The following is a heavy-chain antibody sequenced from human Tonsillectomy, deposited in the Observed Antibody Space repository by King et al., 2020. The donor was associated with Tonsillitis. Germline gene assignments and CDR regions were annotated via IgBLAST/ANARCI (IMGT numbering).Heavy chain of an antibody. Sequence: VQLQESGPGLVKPSQTLSLTCAVSGGSFSSGSYSWTWIRQPPGKGLEWIGYIYYSGSTYSNPSLKSRVTISVDTSKNQFSLKLSSVTAADTAVYYCARGRAADYFDYWGQGTLGTVSS. CDR1: GGSFSSGSYS. CDR3: ARGRAADYFDY. J-gene: IGHJ4*02. V-gene: IGHV4-30-4*07. CDR2: IYYSGST. D-gene: IGHD6-13*01.